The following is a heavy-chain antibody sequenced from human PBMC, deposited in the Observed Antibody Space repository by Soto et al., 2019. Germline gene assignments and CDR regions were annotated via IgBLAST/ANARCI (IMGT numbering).Heavy chain of an antibody. J-gene: IGHJ4*02. V-gene: IGHV1-2*02. Sequence: QVQLVQSGPEVGKPGASVKVSCKASGYTFTGYYLHWVRQAPGQGLEWMGYINPDSGRTRYAQKFQGADTMTRDTSITTAYLELSSLKYDDSTIFYCAREGRGKKAGYNGLVSLGYWGQGTLVTVSS. CDR2: INPDSGRT. CDR1: GYTFTGYY. CDR3: AREGRGKKAGYNGLVSLGY. D-gene: IGHD2-2*02.